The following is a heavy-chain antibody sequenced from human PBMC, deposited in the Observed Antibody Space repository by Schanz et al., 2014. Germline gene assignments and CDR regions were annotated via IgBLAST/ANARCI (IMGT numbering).Heavy chain of an antibody. J-gene: IGHJ3*01. V-gene: IGHV3-53*01. Sequence: EVQLVESGGGLIQPGGSLRLSCAVSGFTVSSNYMSWVRQAPGKGLEWVSTVYMSAASTRYADSVKGRFIISRDSSKNTLFLQMNSLRPEDTALYFCARDEGRDGYNSAFDVWGQGTLVTVSS. CDR2: VYMSAAST. CDR3: ARDEGRDGYNSAFDV. D-gene: IGHD5-12*01. CDR1: GFTVSSNY.